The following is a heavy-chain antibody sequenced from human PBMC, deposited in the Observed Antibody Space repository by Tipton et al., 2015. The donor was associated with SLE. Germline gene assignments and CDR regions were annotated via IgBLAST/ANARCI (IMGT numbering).Heavy chain of an antibody. CDR1: GGSISSSSYY. V-gene: IGHV4-39*07. CDR2: IYYSGST. J-gene: IGHJ6*02. CDR3: ASGIAVAGTQENGMDV. Sequence: TLSLTCTVSGGSISSSSYYWGWIRQPPGKGLEWIGSIYYSGSTYYNPSLKSRVTISVDTSKNQFSLKLSSVTAADTAVYYCASGIAVAGTQENGMDVWGQGTTVTVSS. D-gene: IGHD6-19*01.